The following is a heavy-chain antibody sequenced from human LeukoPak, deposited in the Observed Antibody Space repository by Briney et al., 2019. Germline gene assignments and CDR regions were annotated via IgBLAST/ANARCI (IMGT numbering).Heavy chain of an antibody. CDR2: IYHRGST. Sequence: KPSETLSLTCTVSGYSISNGYYWGWIRQPPGKGLEWVGSIYHRGSTYYNPSLRSRVTISVDTSKNQFSLKLSSVTAADTAVYYCASSAHESSGYGGYYMDVWGKGTTVTVSS. CDR3: ASSAHESSGYGGYYMDV. J-gene: IGHJ6*03. CDR1: GYSISNGYY. V-gene: IGHV4-38-2*02. D-gene: IGHD3-22*01.